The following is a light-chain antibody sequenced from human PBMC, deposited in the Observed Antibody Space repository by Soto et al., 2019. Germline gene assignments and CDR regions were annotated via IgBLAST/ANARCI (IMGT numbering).Light chain of an antibody. CDR2: GVS. Sequence: QSALTQPASVSGSPGQSITISCTGTSSDVGLYNYVSWYQQHPGKAPRLMIYGVSNRPSGVTNRFSGSKSGNTASLTISGLHVEDEADYYCNSYTRSNTWVFGGGTQLTLL. CDR1: SSDVGLYNY. V-gene: IGLV2-14*01. CDR3: NSYTRSNTWV. J-gene: IGLJ3*02.